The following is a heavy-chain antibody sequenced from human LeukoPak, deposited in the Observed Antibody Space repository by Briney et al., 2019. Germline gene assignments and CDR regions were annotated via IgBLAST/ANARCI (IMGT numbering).Heavy chain of an antibody. J-gene: IGHJ3*02. V-gene: IGHV4-4*07. Sequence: PSETLSLTCTVSGGSISSYYWSWIRQPAGKGLEWIGRIYTSGSTNYNPPLKSRVTMSVDTSKNQFSLKLSSVTAADTAVYYCAREGVDTAMIDAFDIWGQGTMVTVSS. CDR2: IYTSGST. D-gene: IGHD5-18*01. CDR1: GGSISSYY. CDR3: AREGVDTAMIDAFDI.